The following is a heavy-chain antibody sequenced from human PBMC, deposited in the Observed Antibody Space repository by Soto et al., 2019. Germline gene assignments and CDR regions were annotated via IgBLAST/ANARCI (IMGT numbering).Heavy chain of an antibody. CDR2: IFWDDDK. D-gene: IGHD3-16*01. V-gene: IGHV2-5*02. CDR3: AHVAYTTRWDVDP. Sequence: QITLRESGPTLVKPTQTLTLTCNFSGFSLSTSGVGVGWIRQPPGNALEWLALIFWDDDKRYRPSLESRLTITKDTFKNQVVLIMTNMDPMDTATYYGAHVAYTTRWDVDPWGQGTLVTVSS. J-gene: IGHJ5*02. CDR1: GFSLSTSGVG.